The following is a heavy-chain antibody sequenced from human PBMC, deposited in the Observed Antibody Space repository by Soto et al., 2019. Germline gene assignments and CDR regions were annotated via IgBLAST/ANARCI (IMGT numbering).Heavy chain of an antibody. CDR3: ARLLASGYSYYYYMDV. J-gene: IGHJ6*03. CDR2: ISSSSYI. V-gene: IGHV3-21*01. CDR1: GFTFSSYS. Sequence: EVQLVESGGGLVKPGGSLRLSCAASGFTFSSYSMNWVRQAPGKGLEWVSSISSSSYIYYADSVKGRFTISRDNAKNSLYLQMNSLRAEDTAVYYCARLLASGYSYYYYMDVWGKGTTVTVSS. D-gene: IGHD5-12*01.